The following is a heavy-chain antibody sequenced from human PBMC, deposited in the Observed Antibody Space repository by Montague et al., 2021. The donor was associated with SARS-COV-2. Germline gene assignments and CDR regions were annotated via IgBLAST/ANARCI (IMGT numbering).Heavy chain of an antibody. Sequence: SLRLSCAASGFTFSSYAMSWVRQAPGKGLEWVSAISGSGGSTYYADSVKGRFTISRDNSKNTLYLQMNSLRAEDTAVYYCAKTPIVVVITGYFDYRGQGTLVTVSS. D-gene: IGHD3-22*01. V-gene: IGHV3-23*01. CDR1: GFTFSSYA. J-gene: IGHJ4*02. CDR3: AKTPIVVVITGYFDY. CDR2: ISGSGGST.